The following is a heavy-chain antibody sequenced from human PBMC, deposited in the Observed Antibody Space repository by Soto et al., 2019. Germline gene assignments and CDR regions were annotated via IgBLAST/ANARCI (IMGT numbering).Heavy chain of an antibody. J-gene: IGHJ6*02. V-gene: IGHV4-59*02. CDR1: GCSGSSYF. CDR2: IYYSGST. CDR3: ASASYYYGMDV. Sequence: SETMSLTGPVEGCSGSSYFLSWIRQPPGKGLEWIGYIYYSGSTNYNPSLKSRVTISVDTSKNQFSLKLSSVTAADTAVYYCASASYYYGMDVWGQGTTVTLS.